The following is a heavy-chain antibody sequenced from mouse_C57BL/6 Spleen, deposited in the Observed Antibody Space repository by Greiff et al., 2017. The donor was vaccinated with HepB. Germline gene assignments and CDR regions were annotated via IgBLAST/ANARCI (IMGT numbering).Heavy chain of an antibody. Sequence: EVKLMESGGGLVKPGGSLKLSCAASGFTFSDYGMHWVRQAPEKGLEWVAYISSGSSTIYYADTVKGRFTISRDNAKNTLFLQMTSLRSEDTAMYYCAGGLLRSYAMDYWGQGTSVTVSS. J-gene: IGHJ4*01. V-gene: IGHV5-17*01. CDR3: AGGLLRSYAMDY. D-gene: IGHD1-1*01. CDR2: ISSGSSTI. CDR1: GFTFSDYG.